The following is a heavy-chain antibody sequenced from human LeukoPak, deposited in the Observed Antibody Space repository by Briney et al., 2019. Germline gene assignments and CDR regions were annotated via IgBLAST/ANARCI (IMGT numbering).Heavy chain of an antibody. CDR1: GGSFSGYY. CDR3: AYSNYDILTGRIYFDY. D-gene: IGHD3-9*01. Sequence: PSETLSLTCAVYGGSFSGYYWSWIRQPPGKGLEWIGEINQSGSTYYNPSLKSRVTISVDTSKNQFSLKLSSVTAADTAVYYCAYSNYDILTGRIYFDYWGQGTLVTVSS. V-gene: IGHV4-34*01. CDR2: INQSGST. J-gene: IGHJ4*02.